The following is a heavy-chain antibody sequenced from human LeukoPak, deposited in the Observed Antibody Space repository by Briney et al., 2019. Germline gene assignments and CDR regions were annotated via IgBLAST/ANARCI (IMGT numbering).Heavy chain of an antibody. Sequence: SETLSLTCTVSGGSISSYYWSWIRQPPGKGLEWIGYIYYSGSTNYNPSLKSRVTISVDTSKNQFSLKLSSVTAADTAVYYCARYTSNWYLDYWGQGILVTVSS. D-gene: IGHD4-11*01. CDR3: ARYTSNWYLDY. CDR1: GGSISSYY. J-gene: IGHJ4*02. CDR2: IYYSGST. V-gene: IGHV4-59*01.